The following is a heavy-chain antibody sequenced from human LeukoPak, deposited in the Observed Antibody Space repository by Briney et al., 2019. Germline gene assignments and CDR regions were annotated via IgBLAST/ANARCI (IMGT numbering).Heavy chain of an antibody. CDR3: ATYYYDSSGYYFDY. CDR2: INPNSGGT. J-gene: IGHJ4*02. Sequence: ASVKVSCKASGYTLTGYYMHWVRLAPGQGLEWMGWINPNSGGTNYAQKFQGRVTMTRDTSISTAYMEVSRLRSDDTAVYYCATYYYDSSGYYFDYWGQGTLVTVSS. D-gene: IGHD3-22*01. V-gene: IGHV1-2*02. CDR1: GYTLTGYY.